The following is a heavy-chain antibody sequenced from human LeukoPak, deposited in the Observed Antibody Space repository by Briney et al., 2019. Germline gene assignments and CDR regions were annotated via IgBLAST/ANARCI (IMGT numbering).Heavy chain of an antibody. D-gene: IGHD3-22*01. Sequence: GGSLRLPCAASGFTFSRYGMHWVRQAPGKGLEWVAVISYDGSNKYYGDSVKGRFTISRDNSKNTLYLQMNSLRAEDTAVYYCAKPLDSSGYYAFDIWGQGTMVTVSS. J-gene: IGHJ3*02. CDR2: ISYDGSNK. CDR3: AKPLDSSGYYAFDI. CDR1: GFTFSRYG. V-gene: IGHV3-30*18.